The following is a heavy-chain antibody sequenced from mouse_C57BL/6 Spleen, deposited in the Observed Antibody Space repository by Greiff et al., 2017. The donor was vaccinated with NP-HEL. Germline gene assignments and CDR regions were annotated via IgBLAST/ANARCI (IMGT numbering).Heavy chain of an antibody. V-gene: IGHV1-4*01. CDR3: AREGYGNPDY. CDR1: GYTFTSYT. Sequence: VQLQQSGAELARPGASVKMSCKASGYTFTSYTMHWVKQRPGQGLEWIGYINPSSGYTKYNQKFKDKATLTADKSSSTAYMQLSSLTSEDSAVYYCAREGYGNPDYWGQGTTLTVSS. J-gene: IGHJ2*01. CDR2: INPSSGYT. D-gene: IGHD2-10*02.